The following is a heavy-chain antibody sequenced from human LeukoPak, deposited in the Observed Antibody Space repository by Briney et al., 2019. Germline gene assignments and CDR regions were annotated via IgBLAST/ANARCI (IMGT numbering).Heavy chain of an antibody. CDR2: MNQDGSEK. D-gene: IGHD6-13*01. CDR3: ARGSRNYFDY. V-gene: IGHV3-7*01. Sequence: GGSLRLSCAASGFTFSDSWMSWVRQAPGKGLEWVANMNQDGSEKDYVDSVKGRFTISRDNARNSLYLQMNSLRAEDTAVYYCARGSRNYFDYWGQGTLVTVSS. J-gene: IGHJ4*02. CDR1: GFTFSDSW.